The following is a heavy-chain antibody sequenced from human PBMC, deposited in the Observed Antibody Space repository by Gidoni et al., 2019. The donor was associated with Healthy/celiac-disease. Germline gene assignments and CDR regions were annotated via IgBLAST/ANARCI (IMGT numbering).Heavy chain of an antibody. CDR1: GSTFTSHY. CDR2: INPSGGST. J-gene: IGHJ6*02. V-gene: IGHV1-46*01. Sequence: QVQLVQSGAGGKKPGAPVTVSCRALGSTFTSHYMHWVRQAPGQGLEWMGIINPSGGSTSYAQKFQGRVTMTRDTSTSTVYMELSSLRSEDTAVYYCARDPATGTTWGYYYGMDVWGQGTTVTVSS. D-gene: IGHD1-7*01. CDR3: ARDPATGTTWGYYYGMDV.